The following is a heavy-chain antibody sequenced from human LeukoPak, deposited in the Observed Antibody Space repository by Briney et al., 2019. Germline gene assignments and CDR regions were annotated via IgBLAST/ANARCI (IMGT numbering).Heavy chain of an antibody. CDR2: ISYSGNT. V-gene: IGHV4-39*07. J-gene: IGHJ3*01. D-gene: IGHD3-22*01. CDR1: GASICSSSYS. Sequence: PSETLSLTCTVSGASICSSSYSWGWVRQSPGRGLDWIGTISYSGNTYYNPSLKSRVTISEDTSKNQFSLKLNSVTAADTAVYFCARGVFRGIVVVIAFDVWGQGTMVTVSS. CDR3: ARGVFRGIVVVIAFDV.